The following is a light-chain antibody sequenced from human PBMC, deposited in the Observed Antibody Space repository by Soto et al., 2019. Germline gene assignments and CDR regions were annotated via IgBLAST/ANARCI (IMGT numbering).Light chain of an antibody. CDR3: QQYGTSPEWT. CDR1: QSVSSSY. Sequence: EIVLTQSPGTLSLSLVERATLSCMASQSVSSSYLAWYQQKPGQAPRLLIYGASSRATGIPARFSGSGSGTDFTLTISRLEPEDFAVYYCQQYGTSPEWTFGQGAKVDIK. V-gene: IGKV3-20*01. J-gene: IGKJ1*01. CDR2: GAS.